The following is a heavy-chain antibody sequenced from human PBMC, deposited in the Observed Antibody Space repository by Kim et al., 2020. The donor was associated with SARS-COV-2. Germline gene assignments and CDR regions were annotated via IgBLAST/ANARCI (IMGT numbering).Heavy chain of an antibody. V-gene: IGHV4-59*01. D-gene: IGHD3-22*01. J-gene: IGHJ5*02. Sequence: RVTISVDTSKNQFSLKLSSVTAADTAVYYCARSLFTYYYDSSGSLNWFDPWGQGTLVTVSS. CDR3: ARSLFTYYYDSSGSLNWFDP.